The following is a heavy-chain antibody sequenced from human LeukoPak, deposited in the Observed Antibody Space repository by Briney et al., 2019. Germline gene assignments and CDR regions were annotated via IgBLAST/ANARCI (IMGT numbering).Heavy chain of an antibody. V-gene: IGHV4-4*07. D-gene: IGHD2-2*01. J-gene: IGHJ3*02. CDR3: ARGLRWGYCSSTSYPEEAFDI. CDR2: IYTSGST. CDR1: GGSISSYY. Sequence: SETLSLTCTVSGGSISSYYWSWIRQPAGKGLEWIGRIYTSGSTNYNPSLKSRVTMSVDTSKNQFSLKLSSVTAADTAVYYCARGLRWGYCSSTSYPEEAFDIWGQGTMVTVSS.